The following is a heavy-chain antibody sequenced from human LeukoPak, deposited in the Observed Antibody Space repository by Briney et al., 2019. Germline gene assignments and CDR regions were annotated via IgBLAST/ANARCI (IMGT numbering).Heavy chain of an antibody. CDR3: ARDFYSGSPLDY. CDR2: ISYDGSNK. CDR1: GFTFGSYG. J-gene: IGHJ4*02. D-gene: IGHD1-26*01. Sequence: GGSLRLSCAASGFTFGSYGMHWVRQAPGKGLEWVAVISYDGSNKYYADSVKGRFTISRDNSKNTLYLQMNSLRAEDTAVYYCARDFYSGSPLDYWGQGTLVTVSS. V-gene: IGHV3-30*03.